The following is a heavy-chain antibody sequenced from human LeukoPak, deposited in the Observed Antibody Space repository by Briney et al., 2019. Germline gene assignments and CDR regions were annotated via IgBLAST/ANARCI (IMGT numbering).Heavy chain of an antibody. CDR3: AKDRMVRGLRYFDY. CDR2: IQYDGSKK. J-gene: IGHJ4*02. V-gene: IGHV3-30*02. Sequence: GGSLRLSCTASGFTFGDYAMNWVRQAPGKGLEWVTFIQYDGSKKYYADSVKGRFTISRDNSKNTLYLQMNSLRAEDTAVYYCAKDRMVRGLRYFDYWGQGTLVTVSS. D-gene: IGHD3-10*01. CDR1: GFTFGDYA.